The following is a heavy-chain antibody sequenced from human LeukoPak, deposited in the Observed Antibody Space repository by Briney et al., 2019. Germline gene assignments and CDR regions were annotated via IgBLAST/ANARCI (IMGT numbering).Heavy chain of an antibody. J-gene: IGHJ3*01. V-gene: IGHV3-23*01. CDR3: AKHPTMVRGVDDGLDL. CDR1: GFHFGAYA. CDR2: ISGSGSST. Sequence: GGSLRLSCRVSGFHFGAYAMTWVRQPPGKGLEWVSTISGSGSSTHYADSVKGRFTISRDNSETTPYLQMNSLRVDDTAEYYCAKHPTMVRGVDDGLDLWGQGTMVTVSS. D-gene: IGHD3-10*01.